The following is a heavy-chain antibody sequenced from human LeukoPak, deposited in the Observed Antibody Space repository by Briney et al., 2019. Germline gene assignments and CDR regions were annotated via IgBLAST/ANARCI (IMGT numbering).Heavy chain of an antibody. CDR2: INHRGSS. J-gene: IGHJ4*02. Sequence: PSETLSLTCTVSGDSISSGDYYWSWIRQPPGKGLEWIGQINHRGSSDSNPSLKSRVTISVDTSKNQFSLKLTSVTAADTALYYCARRSVGTFSDSSGYSYGHPSNFDFWDQGALVTVSS. CDR3: ARRSVGTFSDSSGYSYGHPSNFDF. D-gene: IGHD3-22*01. V-gene: IGHV4-39*01. CDR1: GDSISSGDYY.